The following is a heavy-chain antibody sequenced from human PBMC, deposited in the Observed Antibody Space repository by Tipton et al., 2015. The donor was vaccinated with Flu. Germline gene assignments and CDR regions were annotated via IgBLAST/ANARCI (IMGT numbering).Heavy chain of an antibody. D-gene: IGHD4-17*01. Sequence: TLSLTCTVSGGSISSSSYYWGWIRQPPGKGLEWIGSIYYSGSTYYNPSLKSRVTISVDTSKNQFSLKLGSVTAADTAVYYCARGYPYGDYDWFDPWGQGTLVTVSS. CDR3: ARGYPYGDYDWFDP. CDR1: GGSISSSSYY. V-gene: IGHV4-39*07. CDR2: IYYSGST. J-gene: IGHJ5*02.